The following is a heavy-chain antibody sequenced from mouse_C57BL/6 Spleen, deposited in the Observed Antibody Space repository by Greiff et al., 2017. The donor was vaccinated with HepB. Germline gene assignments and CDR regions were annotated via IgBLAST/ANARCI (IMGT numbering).Heavy chain of an antibody. V-gene: IGHV7-1*01. CDR3: ARDAPYYDYDGTWFAY. J-gene: IGHJ3*01. D-gene: IGHD2-4*01. Sequence: EVKLMESGGGLVQSGRSLRLSCATSGFTFSDFYMEWVRQAPGKGLEWIAASRNKANDYTTEYSASVKGRFIVSRDTSQSILYLQMNALRAEDTAIYYCARDAPYYDYDGTWFAYWGQGTLVTVSA. CDR1: GFTFSDFY. CDR2: SRNKANDYTT.